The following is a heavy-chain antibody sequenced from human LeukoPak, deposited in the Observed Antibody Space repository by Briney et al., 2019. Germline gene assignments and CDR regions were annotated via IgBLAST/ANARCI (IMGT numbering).Heavy chain of an antibody. Sequence: PGGSLRLSCATSRFTFSSYGMHWVRQAPGKALEWVAFIRYDGSNKYYADSVKGRFTISRDDSKNTLYLQMNSLRAEDTAVYYCAKDLKHKNAVTVAFDVWGQGTMVTVSS. J-gene: IGHJ3*01. V-gene: IGHV3-30*02. CDR2: IRYDGSNK. CDR3: AKDLKHKNAVTVAFDV. CDR1: RFTFSSYG. D-gene: IGHD4-17*01.